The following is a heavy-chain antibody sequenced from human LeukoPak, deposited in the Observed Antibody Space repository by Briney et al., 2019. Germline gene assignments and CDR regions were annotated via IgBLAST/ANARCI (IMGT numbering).Heavy chain of an antibody. Sequence: GGSLRLSCAASGFTFSSYAMSWVRQAPGKGLEWVSAISGSGGSTYYADSVKGRFTISRDNSKNTLYLQMNSLRAEDTAVYYCARDEQWLGIFDYWGQGTLVTVSS. CDR3: ARDEQWLGIFDY. CDR2: ISGSGGST. CDR1: GFTFSSYA. J-gene: IGHJ4*02. D-gene: IGHD6-19*01. V-gene: IGHV3-23*01.